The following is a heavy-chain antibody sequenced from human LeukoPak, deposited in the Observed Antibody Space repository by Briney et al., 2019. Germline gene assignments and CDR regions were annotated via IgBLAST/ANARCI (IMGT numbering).Heavy chain of an antibody. CDR3: ARDREYSSSSLNY. CDR2: IIPIFGTA. V-gene: IGHV1-69*01. D-gene: IGHD6-6*01. J-gene: IGHJ4*02. CDR1: GGTFSSYA. Sequence: SVTVSCKASGGTFSSYAISWVRQAPGQGLEWMGGIIPIFGTANYAQKFQGRVTITADESTSTAYMELSSLRSEDTAVYYCARDREYSSSSLNYWGQGTLVTVSS.